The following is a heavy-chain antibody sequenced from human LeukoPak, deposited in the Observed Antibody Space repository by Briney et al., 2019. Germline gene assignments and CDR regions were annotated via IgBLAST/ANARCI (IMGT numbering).Heavy chain of an antibody. J-gene: IGHJ4*02. D-gene: IGHD2-2*01. Sequence: SETLSLTCTVSGGSISSSSYYWGCLRQPPGQGLEWVGSIYYSGRTYYNPSLSSRVTISVDTSKNQFSLKLSAVTAADTAVYYCARPTRSSYQLPPWGDYFDYWGQGTLVTVSS. V-gene: IGHV4-39*07. CDR2: IYYSGRT. CDR3: ARPTRSSYQLPPWGDYFDY. CDR1: GGSISSSSYY.